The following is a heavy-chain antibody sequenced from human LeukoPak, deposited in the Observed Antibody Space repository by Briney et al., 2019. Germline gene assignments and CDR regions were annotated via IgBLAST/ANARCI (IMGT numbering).Heavy chain of an antibody. CDR2: ISSSSSYI. CDR1: GFTFSSYS. Sequence: GGSLRLSCAASGFTFSSYSMNWVRQAPGKGLEWVSSISSSSSYIYYADSVKGRFTISRDNAKNSLCLQMNSLRAEDTAVYYCAREAYDSSGYYLTSNPDYWGQGTLVTVSS. J-gene: IGHJ4*02. D-gene: IGHD3-22*01. CDR3: AREAYDSSGYYLTSNPDY. V-gene: IGHV3-21*01.